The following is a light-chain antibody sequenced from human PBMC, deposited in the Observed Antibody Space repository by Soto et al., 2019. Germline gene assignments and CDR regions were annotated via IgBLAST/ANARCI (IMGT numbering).Light chain of an antibody. CDR3: HQTNIFPYT. CDR1: QGISSW. J-gene: IGKJ2*01. V-gene: IGKV1D-12*01. CDR2: AAS. Sequence: DIQMTQSPSSVSASVGDRVTFTCRASQGISSWLAWYQQKPGKAPKLLIYAASTLQGAVPSRFSGRGSGTDFSLTISSMQPADFATYYCHQTNIFPYTFGQGTKLEIK.